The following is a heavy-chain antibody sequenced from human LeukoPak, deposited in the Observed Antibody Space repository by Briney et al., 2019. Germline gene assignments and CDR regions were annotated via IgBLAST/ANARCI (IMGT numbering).Heavy chain of an antibody. J-gene: IGHJ4*02. CDR3: AREGRGCFDY. D-gene: IGHD3-10*01. CDR1: GGSISTYY. CDR2: IHYSGST. Sequence: PSETLSLTCTVSGGSISTYYWSWIRQPPGKGLEWIGYIHYSGSTKYNPSLKSRVTISVDTSKNQSSLKLSSVTAADTAVYYCAREGRGCFDYWGQGTLVTVSS. V-gene: IGHV4-59*01.